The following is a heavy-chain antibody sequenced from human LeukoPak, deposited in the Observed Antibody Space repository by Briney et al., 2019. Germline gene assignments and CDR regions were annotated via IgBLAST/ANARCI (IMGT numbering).Heavy chain of an antibody. CDR3: ATYMLRGNWNVPTFDS. V-gene: IGHV1-69*05. D-gene: IGHD1-1*01. Sequence: AVKVSCKASGGTFITYTINWVRQPPGQGLEWMGGIIPIFGTANYAQKFQGRVTVTTDDYPSPAFMELSSLRSEDTAVFYCATYMLRGNWNVPTFDSWGQGTLVTVSS. CDR2: IIPIFGTA. J-gene: IGHJ4*02. CDR1: GGTFITYT.